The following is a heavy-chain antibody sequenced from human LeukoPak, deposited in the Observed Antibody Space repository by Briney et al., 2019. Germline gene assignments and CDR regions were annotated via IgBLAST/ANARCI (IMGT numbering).Heavy chain of an antibody. CDR2: IYHSGST. D-gene: IGHD5-18*01. Sequence: SETLSLTCAVSGGSISSSNWWSWVRQPPGKGLEWIGEIYHSGSTNYNPSLKSRVTISVDKSKNQFSLKLGSVAAADTAVYYCARGIYSYGLTLFDYWGQGTLVTVSS. CDR3: ARGIYSYGLTLFDY. J-gene: IGHJ4*02. V-gene: IGHV4-4*02. CDR1: GGSISSSNW.